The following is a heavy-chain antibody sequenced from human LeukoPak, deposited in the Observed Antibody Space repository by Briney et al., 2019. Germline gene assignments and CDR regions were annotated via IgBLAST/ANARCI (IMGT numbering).Heavy chain of an antibody. D-gene: IGHD3-22*01. CDR2: IYHSGST. V-gene: IGHV4-34*01. Sequence: KSSETLSLTCAVYGGSFSGYYWSWIRQPPGKGLEWIGYIYHSGSTYYNPSLKSRVTISVDRSKNQFSLKLSSVTAADTAVYYCARGRYYYDSSGYRGSPYYYYGMDVWGQGTTVTVSS. CDR3: ARGRYYYDSSGYRGSPYYYYGMDV. CDR1: GGSFSGYY. J-gene: IGHJ6*02.